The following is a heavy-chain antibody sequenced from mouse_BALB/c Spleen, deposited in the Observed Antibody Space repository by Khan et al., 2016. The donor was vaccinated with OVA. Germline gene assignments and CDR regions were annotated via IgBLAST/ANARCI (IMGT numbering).Heavy chain of an antibody. Sequence: EVQLQESGPGLVKPSQSLSLTCTVTGYSITTNYAWDWIRQFPGNKLEWMGYISYSGSTSYNPSLKSRISITRDTSKNQFFLQLNSVTTEDTATYYGARKNYYDYAVDYWGQGTPVTVSS. CDR2: ISYSGST. J-gene: IGHJ4*01. V-gene: IGHV3-2*02. CDR1: GYSITTNYA. CDR3: ARKNYYDYAVDY. D-gene: IGHD1-1*01.